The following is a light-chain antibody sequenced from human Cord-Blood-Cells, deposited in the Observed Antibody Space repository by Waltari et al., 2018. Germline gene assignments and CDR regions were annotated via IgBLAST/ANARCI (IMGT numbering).Light chain of an antibody. CDR3: QQYNNWLT. J-gene: IGKJ4*01. CDR2: GAS. CDR1: QSVSRN. V-gene: IGKV3-15*01. Sequence: EIVMTQSTATLSVSPGERATRSCRASQSVSRNLAWYQQKPGQAPRLLIYGASTRATGIPARFSGSGSGTEFTLTISSLQSEDFAVYYCQQYNNWLTFGGGTKVEIK.